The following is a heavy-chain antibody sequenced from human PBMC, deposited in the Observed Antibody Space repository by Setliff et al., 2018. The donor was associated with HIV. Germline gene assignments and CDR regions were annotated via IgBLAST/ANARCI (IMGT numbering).Heavy chain of an antibody. D-gene: IGHD3-16*01. V-gene: IGHV3-7*03. J-gene: IGHJ4*02. CDR2: IKKDGSDK. CDR1: GFTFSNSW. Sequence: GGSLRLSCAASGFTFSNSWMTWVRQAPGKGLEWVANIKKDGSDKFYVDSVKGRFAISRDNAKNSLNLEMNSLRAEDTAVYYCTTYTLLGPGSKRYFDYWGQGALVTVSS. CDR3: TTYTLLGPGSKRYFDY.